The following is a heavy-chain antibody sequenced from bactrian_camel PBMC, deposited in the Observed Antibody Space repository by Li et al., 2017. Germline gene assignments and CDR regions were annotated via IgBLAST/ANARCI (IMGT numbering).Heavy chain of an antibody. V-gene: IGHV3S53*01. Sequence: QVQLVESGGGSVQVGESLIISCAASVFISSNHCVAWFREGPGNECELVSSIGPYGSTYYADSVKGRFTISQDNAKNTVYLQMNSLKPEDTAVYYCAADVGVNIWPNTISDMSLGNFANWGQGTQVTVS. CDR3: AADVGVNIWPNTISDMSLGNFAN. J-gene: IGHJ4*01. CDR1: VFISSNHC. D-gene: IGHD1*01. CDR2: IGPYGST.